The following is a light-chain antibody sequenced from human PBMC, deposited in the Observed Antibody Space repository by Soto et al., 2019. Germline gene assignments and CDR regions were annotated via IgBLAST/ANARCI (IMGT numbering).Light chain of an antibody. CDR1: QGISSS. CDR3: QQRGDWTPIT. V-gene: IGKV1-9*01. Sequence: IKLTQSPSSLFASVGDGVTITLRASQGISSSLAWYQQKPGKAPKLLIYEASTLQSGVPSRFSGSGSGTDFTLTISSLEPEDFAVYYCQQRGDWTPITFGQGTRLE. CDR2: EAS. J-gene: IGKJ5*01.